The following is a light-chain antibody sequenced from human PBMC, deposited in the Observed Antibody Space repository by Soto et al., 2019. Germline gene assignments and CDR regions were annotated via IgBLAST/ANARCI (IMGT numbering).Light chain of an antibody. CDR1: SSDVGGYNY. CDR3: TSYTNSSTHVV. V-gene: IGLV2-14*01. J-gene: IGLJ2*01. CDR2: DVS. Sequence: QSVLTQPASVSGSPGQSITISCTGTSSDVGGYNYVSWYQQHPGKAPKLMIYDVSNRPSGVSNRFSGSKSGNTASLTISGFQAEDEADYYCTSYTNSSTHVVFGGGTKVPVL.